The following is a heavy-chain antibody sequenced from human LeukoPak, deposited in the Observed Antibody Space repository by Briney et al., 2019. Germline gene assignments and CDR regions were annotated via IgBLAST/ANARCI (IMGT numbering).Heavy chain of an antibody. V-gene: IGHV3-21*01. CDR1: GFAFSSYS. Sequence: GGSLRLSCAASGFAFSSYSMNWVRQAPGKGLEWVSSISSSSSYIYYEDSVKGRFTISRDNAKNSLYLQMNSLRAEDTAVYYCARDEEWELDYYYYGMDVWGQGTTVTVSS. J-gene: IGHJ6*02. D-gene: IGHD1-26*01. CDR3: ARDEEWELDYYYYGMDV. CDR2: ISSSSSYI.